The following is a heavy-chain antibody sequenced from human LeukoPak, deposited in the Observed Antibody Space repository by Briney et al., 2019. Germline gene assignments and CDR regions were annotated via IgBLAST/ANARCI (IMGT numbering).Heavy chain of an antibody. J-gene: IGHJ4*02. Sequence: PGGSLRLSCAASGFTFSSYSMSWVRQAPGKGLEWVSFIYSGGTTYYADSVKGRFTISRDNSKNTLYLQMNSLRADDTAVYYCARGGYSYGFDYWGQGTLVTVSS. V-gene: IGHV3-53*01. D-gene: IGHD5-18*01. CDR3: ARGGYSYGFDY. CDR2: IYSGGTT. CDR1: GFTFSSYS.